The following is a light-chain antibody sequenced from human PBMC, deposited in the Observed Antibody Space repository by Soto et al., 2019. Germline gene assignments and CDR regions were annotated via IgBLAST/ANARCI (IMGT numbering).Light chain of an antibody. Sequence: EVVLTQSPGTLSLSPGESATLSCRASQSVSSNYLAWYQQKPGQAPRLLIYGVSTGATGIPDRFSGSGSGTDFSLTIRRLEPEDFALYYCQQYFTSPLTFGGGTKVEIK. CDR2: GVS. CDR1: QSVSSNY. J-gene: IGKJ4*01. V-gene: IGKV3-20*01. CDR3: QQYFTSPLT.